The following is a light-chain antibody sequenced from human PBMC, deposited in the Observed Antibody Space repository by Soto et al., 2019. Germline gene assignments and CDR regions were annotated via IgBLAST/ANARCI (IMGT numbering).Light chain of an antibody. CDR3: QQRSNWPLT. Sequence: ETVLTQSPGTLYFSPGERATLSCRASQSVGNSHVAWYQQRRGLPPRLLIYGASNRPTDIPARFSGSGSGTDFTLTISSLEPEDFAVYYCQQRSNWPLTFCQGTRLEIK. CDR2: GAS. V-gene: IGKV3-11*01. J-gene: IGKJ5*01. CDR1: QSVGNSH.